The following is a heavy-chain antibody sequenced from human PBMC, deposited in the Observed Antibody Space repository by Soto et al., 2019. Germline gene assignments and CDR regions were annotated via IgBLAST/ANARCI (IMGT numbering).Heavy chain of an antibody. J-gene: IGHJ6*02. CDR2: IIPMLDVA. CDR3: ARGVVVVLAAGYYYHAMDA. Sequence: QVQLVQSGAEVKKPGSSVKVSCKASGGTFSSYGINWVRQAPGQGLEWMGRIIPMLDVANYAQNFQGRVKITADRSTSTADMELSSLRSEDTAVYFCARGVVVVLAAGYYYHAMDAWGQGTTVTVSS. D-gene: IGHD2-15*01. CDR1: GGTFSSYG. V-gene: IGHV1-69*02.